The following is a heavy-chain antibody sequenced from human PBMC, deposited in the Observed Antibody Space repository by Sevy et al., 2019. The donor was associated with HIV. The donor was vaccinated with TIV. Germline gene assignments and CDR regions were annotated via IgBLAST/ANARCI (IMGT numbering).Heavy chain of an antibody. Sequence: GGSLRLSCAASGFTFSSYGMHWVRQTPGKGLEWVAVIWYDGSNKYYADSMKGRFTISRDNSKNTLYLQMNSLRAEDTAVYSCASDKLPPVMVTMVQGALSYYFDYWGQGTLVTVSS. CDR1: GFTFSSYG. J-gene: IGHJ4*02. CDR3: ASDKLPPVMVTMVQGALSYYFDY. D-gene: IGHD3-10*01. V-gene: IGHV3-33*01. CDR2: IWYDGSNK.